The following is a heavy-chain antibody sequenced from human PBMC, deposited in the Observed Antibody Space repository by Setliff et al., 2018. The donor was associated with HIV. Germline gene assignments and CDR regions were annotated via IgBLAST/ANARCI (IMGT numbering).Heavy chain of an antibody. CDR1: GGTFSSYA. V-gene: IGHV1-69*05. Sequence: SVKVSCKASGGTFSSYAISWVRQAPGQGLEWMGGIIPISGTVNYAQKFWGRVTITTHESTSTAYMELSSLRSEDTTVYYCARDFGGYCSSMSCPGLFDPWGQGTLVTVSS. CDR2: IIPISGTV. J-gene: IGHJ5*02. CDR3: ARDFGGYCSSMSCPGLFDP. D-gene: IGHD2-2*01.